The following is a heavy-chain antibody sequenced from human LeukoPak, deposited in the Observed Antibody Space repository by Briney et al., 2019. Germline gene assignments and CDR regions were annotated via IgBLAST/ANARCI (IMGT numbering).Heavy chain of an antibody. D-gene: IGHD6-19*01. V-gene: IGHV3-74*01. Sequence: PGGSLRLSCAASGFTFSNYWMHWVRQAPGKGLVWVARMNSDGTTTNYADSMKGRFTISRDNAENTLFLQMNSLGAGDTAVYYCARAGWYRFDYWGQGTLVTVSS. CDR1: GFTFSNYW. J-gene: IGHJ4*02. CDR2: MNSDGTTT. CDR3: ARAGWYRFDY.